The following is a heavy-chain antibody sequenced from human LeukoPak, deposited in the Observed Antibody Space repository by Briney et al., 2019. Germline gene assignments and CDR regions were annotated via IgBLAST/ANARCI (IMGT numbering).Heavy chain of an antibody. J-gene: IGHJ4*02. CDR1: GFTLSSHW. V-gene: IGHV3-7*05. CDR3: TRIIVEVPGVSDYCDY. D-gene: IGHD2-2*01. CDR2: ISPDGSAT. Sequence: GGSLRLSCAASGFTLSSHWMYWVRQAPGKGLEWVANISPDGSATYYVDSVKGRFTISRDNAKNSLYLQMNSLRAEDTALYYCTRIIVEVPGVSDYCDYWGQGTLVTVSS.